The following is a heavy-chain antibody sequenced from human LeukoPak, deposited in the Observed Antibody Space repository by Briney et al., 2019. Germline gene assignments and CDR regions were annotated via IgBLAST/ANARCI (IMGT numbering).Heavy chain of an antibody. J-gene: IGHJ4*02. CDR3: VKDGYYGSGRYHFDY. Sequence: SGGALRLSCSASGFTFSSYAMHWVRQAPGKVLENVSVISSNGGSTYYADSVKGRFTISRDNSKNTLYLQMSSLRAEDTALYYCVKDGYYGSGRYHFDYWGQGTLVTVSS. CDR2: ISSNGGST. D-gene: IGHD3-10*01. CDR1: GFTFSSYA. V-gene: IGHV3-64D*09.